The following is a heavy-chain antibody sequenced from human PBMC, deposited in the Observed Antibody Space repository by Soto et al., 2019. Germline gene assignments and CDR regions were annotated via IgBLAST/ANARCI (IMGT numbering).Heavy chain of an antibody. CDR3: ARWGESKKPDF. J-gene: IGHJ4*02. Sequence: QVQLVESGGGVVQPGSSLRLSCAASGFTFSSNGMHWVRQAPGKGLEWVAVIWYDGSNKYYADSVKGRFTISRDNSKNTLYLQMNSLRAEDTALYYCARWGESKKPDFWGQGTRVTVSS. V-gene: IGHV3-33*01. CDR2: IWYDGSNK. D-gene: IGHD3-16*01. CDR1: GFTFSSNG.